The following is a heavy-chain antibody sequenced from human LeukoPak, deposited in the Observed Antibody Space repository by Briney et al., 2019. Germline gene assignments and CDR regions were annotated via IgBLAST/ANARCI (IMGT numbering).Heavy chain of an antibody. V-gene: IGHV4-39*01. Sequence: SETLSLTCTVSGGSISSSSYYWGWIRQPPGKGLEWIGSIYYSGSTYYNPSLKSRVTISVDTSKNQFSLKLGSVTAADTAVYYCARLPVNWYFDLWGRGTLVTVSS. D-gene: IGHD3-16*02. CDR3: ARLPVNWYFDL. CDR2: IYYSGST. J-gene: IGHJ2*01. CDR1: GGSISSSSYY.